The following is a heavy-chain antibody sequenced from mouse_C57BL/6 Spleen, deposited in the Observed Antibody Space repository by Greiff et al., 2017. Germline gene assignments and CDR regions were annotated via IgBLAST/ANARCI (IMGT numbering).Heavy chain of an antibody. CDR3: ADGYYPFAY. D-gene: IGHD2-3*01. Sequence: VQLQQSGPVLVKPGASVKMSCTASGYTFTDYYMNWVKQSHGKSLEWIGVINPYNGGTSYNQKFKGKATLTVDKSSSTAYMELNSLTSEDSAVYYCADGYYPFAYWGQGTLVTVAA. CDR2: INPYNGGT. J-gene: IGHJ3*01. V-gene: IGHV1-19*01. CDR1: GYTFTDYY.